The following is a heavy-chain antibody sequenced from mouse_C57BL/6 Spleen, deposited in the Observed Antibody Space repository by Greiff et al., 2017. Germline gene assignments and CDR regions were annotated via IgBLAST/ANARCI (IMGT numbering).Heavy chain of an antibody. CDR1: GFSLTSYG. D-gene: IGHD1-1*01. CDR3: AKGMTTVVPYAMDY. V-gene: IGHV2-3*01. CDR2: IWGDGST. Sequence: QVQLQQSGPGLVAPSQSLSITCTASGFSLTSYGVSWVRQPPGKGLEWLGVIWGDGSTNYHSALISRLSISKDNSKRQVFLKLNSLQTDDTATYYCAKGMTTVVPYAMDYWGQGTSVTVSS. J-gene: IGHJ4*01.